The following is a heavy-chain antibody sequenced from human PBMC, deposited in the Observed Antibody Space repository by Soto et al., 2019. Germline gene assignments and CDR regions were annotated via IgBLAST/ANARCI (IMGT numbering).Heavy chain of an antibody. CDR2: MNPNSGNT. J-gene: IGHJ6*03. CDR1: GYTFTSYD. Sequence: QVQLVQSGAEVKKPGASVKVSCKASGYTFTSYDINWVRQATGQGLEWMGWMNPNSGNTGYAQKFQGRVTMTRNTSISTAYMELSSMRSEDTAVYYCARGYDLFPGYYYYYMDVWGKGTTVTVSS. CDR3: ARGYDLFPGYYYYYMDV. V-gene: IGHV1-8*01. D-gene: IGHD3-9*01.